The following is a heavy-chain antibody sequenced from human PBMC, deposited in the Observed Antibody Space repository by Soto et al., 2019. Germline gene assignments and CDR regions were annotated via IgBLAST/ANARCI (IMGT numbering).Heavy chain of an antibody. CDR3: ARDDRWERLGELSSLDY. CDR2: IIPIFGTA. Sequence: GASVKVSCKASGGTFSSYAISWVRQAPGQGLEWMGGIIPIFGTANYAQKFQGRVTITADESTSTAYMELSSLRSEDTAVYYCARDDRWERLGELSSLDYWGQGTLVTVSS. J-gene: IGHJ4*02. D-gene: IGHD3-16*02. CDR1: GGTFSSYA. V-gene: IGHV1-69*13.